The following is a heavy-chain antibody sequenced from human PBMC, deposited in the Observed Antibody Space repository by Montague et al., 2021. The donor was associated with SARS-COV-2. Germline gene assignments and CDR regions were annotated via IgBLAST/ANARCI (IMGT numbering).Heavy chain of an antibody. CDR3: ARGAPGY. Sequence: SETLSLTCAVYGGSFCDYHWTWIRQSPGEGLEWIGQINYGGSTKYNPSLKSRVTISIDTSKNQFSLKLTSVTAAGTAVYYCARGAPGYWGQGTLVTVSS. V-gene: IGHV4-34*01. CDR2: INYGGST. J-gene: IGHJ4*02. D-gene: IGHD1-1*01. CDR1: GGSFCDYH.